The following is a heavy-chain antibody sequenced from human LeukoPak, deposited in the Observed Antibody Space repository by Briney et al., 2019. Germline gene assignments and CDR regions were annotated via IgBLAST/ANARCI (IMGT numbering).Heavy chain of an antibody. CDR3: ARDRWNTATRYYFDY. Sequence: SQTLSLTCTVSGGSISSGGYYWSWIRQHPGKGLEWIGYIYYSGSTYYNPSLKSRVTISVDTSKNQFSLKLSSVTAADTAVYYCARDRWNTATRYYFDYWGQGTLVTASS. CDR2: IYYSGST. V-gene: IGHV4-31*03. J-gene: IGHJ4*02. CDR1: GGSISSGGYY. D-gene: IGHD5-18*01.